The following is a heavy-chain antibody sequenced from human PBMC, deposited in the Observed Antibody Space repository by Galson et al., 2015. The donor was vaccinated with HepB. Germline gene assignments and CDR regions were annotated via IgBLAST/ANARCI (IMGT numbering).Heavy chain of an antibody. CDR2: IIPIFGTA. CDR3: ARGGGFCSGGSCYSHYFDY. CDR1: GGTFSSYA. Sequence: SVKVSCKASGGTFSSYAISWVRQAPGQGLEWMGGIIPIFGTANYAQKFQGRVTITADESTSTAYMELSSLRSEDTAVYYCARGGGFCSGGSCYSHYFDYWGQGTLVTVSS. J-gene: IGHJ4*02. D-gene: IGHD2-15*01. V-gene: IGHV1-69*13.